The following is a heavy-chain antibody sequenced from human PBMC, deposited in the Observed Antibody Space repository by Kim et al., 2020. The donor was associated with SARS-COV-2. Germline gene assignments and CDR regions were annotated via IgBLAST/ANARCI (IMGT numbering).Heavy chain of an antibody. V-gene: IGHV3-49*03. Sequence: GGSLRLSCRASGFTFGDFTMSWFRRAPGRGLEWGGFIRVNSFGATSEYAASVKGRFTISRDDSKSIAYLQMHSLKIEDTAEYYCTREGTLVRGVVIRGGAFDIWGQGTRVTVSP. CDR2: IRVNSFGATS. CDR1: GFTFGDFT. J-gene: IGHJ3*02. CDR3: TREGTLVRGVVIRGGAFDI. D-gene: IGHD3-10*01.